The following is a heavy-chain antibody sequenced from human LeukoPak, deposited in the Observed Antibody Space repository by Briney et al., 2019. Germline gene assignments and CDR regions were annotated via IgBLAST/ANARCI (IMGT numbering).Heavy chain of an antibody. Sequence: PGMSLTLSCAAYGFTFQNFDMSLVRQAPGKGLEWVSSISRSGAYAHYADSVKGRFTISRDNSKNTLYLQMNSLRAEDTAVYYYGPGGGAPSPIDYWGRGTLVTVSS. CDR3: GPGGGAPSPIDY. J-gene: IGHJ4*02. CDR2: ISRSGAYA. V-gene: IGHV3-23*01. D-gene: IGHD1-26*01. CDR1: GFTFQNFD.